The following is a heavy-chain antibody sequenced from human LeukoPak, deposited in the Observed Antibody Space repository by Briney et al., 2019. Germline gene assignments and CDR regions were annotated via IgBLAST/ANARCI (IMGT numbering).Heavy chain of an antibody. D-gene: IGHD2-2*01. Sequence: GGSLRLSCPASGFTFSSYAMSWVRQAPGKGLEWVSAISGSGGSTYYADSVKGRFTISRDNSKNTLYLQMNSLRAEDTAVYYCAEDIVVVPAAVDYWGQGTLVTVSS. J-gene: IGHJ4*02. CDR1: GFTFSSYA. CDR2: ISGSGGST. CDR3: AEDIVVVPAAVDY. V-gene: IGHV3-23*01.